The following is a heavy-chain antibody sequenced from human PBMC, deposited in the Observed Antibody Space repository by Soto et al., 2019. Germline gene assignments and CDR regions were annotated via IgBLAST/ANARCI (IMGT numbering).Heavy chain of an antibody. V-gene: IGHV1-46*01. J-gene: IGHJ4*02. D-gene: IGHD3-22*01. CDR3: ARVGYDRSGYYVQFDY. CDR2: INPSGGST. Sequence: ASVKVSCKASGYTFTSYYMHWVRQAPGQGLEWMGIINPSGGSTSYAQKFQGRVTMTRDTSTSTVYMELSSLRSEDTAVYYCARVGYDRSGYYVQFDYWGQGTLVTVSS. CDR1: GYTFTSYY.